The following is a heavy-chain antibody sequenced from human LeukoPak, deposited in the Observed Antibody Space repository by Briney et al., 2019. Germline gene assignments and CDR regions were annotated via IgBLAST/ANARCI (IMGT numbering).Heavy chain of an antibody. CDR2: ISSSGSTI. CDR3: TTSYSGNSWYDWFGP. CDR1: GFTFSDYY. J-gene: IGHJ5*02. V-gene: IGHV3-11*01. D-gene: IGHD6-13*01. Sequence: GGSLRLSCAASGFTFSDYYMSWIRQAPGKGLEWVSYISSSGSTIYYADSVKGRFTISIDNSKNTLYLQMNSLKTEDTALYFCTTSYSGNSWYDWFGPWGQGTLVTVSS.